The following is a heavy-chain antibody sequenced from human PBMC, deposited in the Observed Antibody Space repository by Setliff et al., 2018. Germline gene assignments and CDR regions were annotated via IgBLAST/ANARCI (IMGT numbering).Heavy chain of an antibody. CDR2: IIPIFGTA. J-gene: IGHJ5*02. CDR3: ARVPVVGATKLYWFDP. D-gene: IGHD1-26*01. V-gene: IGHV1-69*13. Sequence: SVKVSCKASGGTFSSYAITWVRQAPGQGLEWMGGIIPIFGTAKYAQKFQGRVTITADQSTRTAYMELSSLRSEDTAVYYCARVPVVGATKLYWFDPWGQGTLVTVPQ. CDR1: GGTFSSYA.